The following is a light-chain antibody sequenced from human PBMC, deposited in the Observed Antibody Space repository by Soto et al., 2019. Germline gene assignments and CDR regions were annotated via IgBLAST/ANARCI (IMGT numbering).Light chain of an antibody. CDR3: QQYGSSPLT. J-gene: IGKJ4*01. CDR2: GAS. CDR1: QSVTANY. Sequence: EMVLTQSPGTLSLSPGERATLSCRASQSVTANYLAWYQQKPGQAPRLVIYGASSRATGIPDRFSCRGSGTDFTLIINRLEPEDFAVYYGQQYGSSPLTFGGGTKVEIK. V-gene: IGKV3-20*01.